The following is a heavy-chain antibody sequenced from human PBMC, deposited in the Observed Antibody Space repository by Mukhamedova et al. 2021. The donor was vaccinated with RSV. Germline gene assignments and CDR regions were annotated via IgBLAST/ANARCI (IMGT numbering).Heavy chain of an antibody. D-gene: IGHD3-10*01. J-gene: IGHJ6*02. CDR3: ARDYGGLWFGELAGFYYYGMDV. Sequence: VSSISSSSSYIYYADSVKGRFTISRDNAKNSLYLQMNSLRAEDTAVYYCARDYGGLWFGELAGFYYYGMDVWGQGTTVTVSS. CDR2: ISSSSSYI. V-gene: IGHV3-21*01.